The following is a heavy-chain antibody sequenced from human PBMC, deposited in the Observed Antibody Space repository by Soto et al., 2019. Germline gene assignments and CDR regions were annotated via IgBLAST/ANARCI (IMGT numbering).Heavy chain of an antibody. J-gene: IGHJ4*02. V-gene: IGHV1-58*01. CDR3: TRGRENYGYFDY. CDR1: GFTFSSSA. Sequence: GASVKVSCKTSGFTFSSSAVHWLRQARGHRLQWIGWIDVGSANANYAQMLQERVTISRDMSTSTAYMELSSLRAEDTAVYYCTRGRENYGYFDYWGQGIVVTVSS. CDR2: IDVGSANA. D-gene: IGHD3-10*01.